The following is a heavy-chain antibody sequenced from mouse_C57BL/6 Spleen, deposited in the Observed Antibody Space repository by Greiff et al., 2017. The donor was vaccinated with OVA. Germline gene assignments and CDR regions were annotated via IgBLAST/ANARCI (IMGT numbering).Heavy chain of an antibody. CDR3: ARSTGITYFDY. Sequence: VKLQESGAELVRPGTSVKVSCKASGYAFTNYLIEWVKQRPGQGLEWIGVINPGSGGTNYNEKFKGKATLTADKSSSTAYMQLSSLTSEDSAVYFCARSTGITYFDYWGQGTTLTVSS. V-gene: IGHV1-54*01. J-gene: IGHJ2*01. CDR1: GYAFTNYL. D-gene: IGHD1-1*01. CDR2: INPGSGGT.